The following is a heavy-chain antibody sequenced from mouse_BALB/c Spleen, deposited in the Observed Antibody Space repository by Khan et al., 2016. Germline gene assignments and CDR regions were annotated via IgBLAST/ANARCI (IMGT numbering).Heavy chain of an antibody. CDR3: AEDYYGSSWFAY. Sequence: QIQLVQSGPELKKPGETVKISCKASGYTFTNYGMNWVKQAPGKGLKWMGWINTNTGEPTYAEEFKGRFAFSLETSASTAYLQINNLKNEDTATYFCAEDYYGSSWFAYWGQGTLVTVSA. V-gene: IGHV9-3*02. D-gene: IGHD1-1*01. J-gene: IGHJ3*01. CDR1: GYTFTNYG. CDR2: INTNTGEP.